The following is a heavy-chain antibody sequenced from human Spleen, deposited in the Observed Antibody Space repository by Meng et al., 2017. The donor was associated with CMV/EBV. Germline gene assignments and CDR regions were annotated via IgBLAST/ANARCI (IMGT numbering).Heavy chain of an antibody. CDR1: GFYFSTHA. CDR3: GVMTTVTTKPFDY. J-gene: IGHJ4*02. CDR2: ITSRKIYL. Sequence: GESLKISCAASGFYFSTHAMDWVRQAPGKGLECVSSITSRKIYLQEADSLKGRFTISRGNTKNSLYLQMNSLRAEDTAVYYCGVMTTVTTKPFDYWGQGTLVTVSS. D-gene: IGHD4-17*01. V-gene: IGHV3-21*01.